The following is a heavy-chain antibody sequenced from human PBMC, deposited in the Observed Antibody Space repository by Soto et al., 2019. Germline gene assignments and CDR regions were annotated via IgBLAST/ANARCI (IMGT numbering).Heavy chain of an antibody. Sequence: QVQLQESGPGLVKPSETLSLTCTVSGGSITNYYCSWFRQPPGKGLEWIGYINYDGYSAYNLSLKRQVTLPRDAPKTHFPLMLESVTATDTAVYYCASHGFGPLHGLVDVWGPGTTVIVSS. CDR1: GGSITNYY. V-gene: IGHV4-59*08. CDR2: INYDGYS. J-gene: IGHJ6*02. CDR3: ASHGFGPLHGLVDV. D-gene: IGHD3-10*01.